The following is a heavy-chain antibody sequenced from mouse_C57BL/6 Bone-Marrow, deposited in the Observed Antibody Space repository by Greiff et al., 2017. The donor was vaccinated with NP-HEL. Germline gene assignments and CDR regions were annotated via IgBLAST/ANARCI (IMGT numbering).Heavy chain of an antibody. CDR3: ARHGDYFGSIYGYFDV. V-gene: IGHV1-62-2*01. D-gene: IGHD1-1*01. CDR1: GYTFTEYT. J-gene: IGHJ1*03. CDR2: FYPGSGSI. Sequence: QVQLQQSGAELVKPGASVKLSCKASGYTFTEYTIHWVKQRSGQGLEWIGWFYPGSGSIKYNEKFKDKATLTADKSSSTVYMDLSRLTSDDSAVYFCARHGDYFGSIYGYFDVWGTGTTVTVSS.